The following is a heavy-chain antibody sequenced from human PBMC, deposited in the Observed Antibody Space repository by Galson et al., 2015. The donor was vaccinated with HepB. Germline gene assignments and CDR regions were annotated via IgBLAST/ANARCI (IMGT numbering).Heavy chain of an antibody. CDR1: GGSISSGGYY. Sequence: TLSLTCTVSGGSISSGGYYWSWIRQHPGKGLEWIGYIYYSGSTDYNPSLKSRVTISVDTSKSQFSLKLTSVTAADTALYYCARGMSDGYDPDYFDFWGQGTLVTVSS. J-gene: IGHJ4*02. CDR2: IYYSGST. V-gene: IGHV4-31*03. D-gene: IGHD5-12*01. CDR3: ARGMSDGYDPDYFDF.